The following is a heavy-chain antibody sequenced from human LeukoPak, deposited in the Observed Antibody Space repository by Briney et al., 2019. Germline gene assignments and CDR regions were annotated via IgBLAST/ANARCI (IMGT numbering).Heavy chain of an antibody. V-gene: IGHV4-30-4*08. J-gene: IGHJ4*02. Sequence: SETLSLTCTVSGGSISSGDYYWSWIRQPPGKGLEWIGYIYYSGSTYYNPSLKSRVTISVDTSKNQFSQKLSSVTAADTAVYYCARGENNWSGPYPSYYFDYWGQGTLVTVSS. CDR2: IYYSGST. CDR3: ARGENNWSGPYPSYYFDY. D-gene: IGHD3-3*01. CDR1: GGSISSGDYY.